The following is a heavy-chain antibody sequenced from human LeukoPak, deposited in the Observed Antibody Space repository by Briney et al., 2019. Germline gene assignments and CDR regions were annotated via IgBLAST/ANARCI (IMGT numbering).Heavy chain of an antibody. V-gene: IGHV3-7*01. CDR1: GFTFRNYW. CDR3: VRGTRSNSF. J-gene: IGHJ4*02. CDR2: IKEDGSDK. Sequence: GGSLRLSCTASGFTFRNYWMSWVRQAPGKGLECVAYIKEDGSDKNFVDSVKGRFTISRDNAKSSLYLQMNSLRVEDTAVYYCVRGTRSNSFWGQGTQVTVSS. D-gene: IGHD6-6*01.